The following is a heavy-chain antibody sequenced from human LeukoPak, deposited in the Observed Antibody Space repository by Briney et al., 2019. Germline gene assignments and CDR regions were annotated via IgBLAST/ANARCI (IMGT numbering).Heavy chain of an antibody. D-gene: IGHD1-26*01. CDR3: ASLLRIVPTTSVH. V-gene: IGHV3-7*01. Sequence: PGGSLRLSCAASGFMFRKYWMNWVRQAPGKGLEWVAHITDDGNAQYYVDSVKGRFTISRDNAKESVDLQMDSLTVEDTAVYYCASLLRIVPTTSVHWGQGTAVTVSS. J-gene: IGHJ4*02. CDR1: GFMFRKYW. CDR2: ITDDGNAQ.